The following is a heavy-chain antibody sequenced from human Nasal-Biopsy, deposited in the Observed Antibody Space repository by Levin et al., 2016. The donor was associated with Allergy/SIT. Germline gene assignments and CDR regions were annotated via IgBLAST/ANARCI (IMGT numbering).Heavy chain of an antibody. CDR2: INRDGSEK. V-gene: IGHV3-7*03. CDR1: GFSFSSYW. J-gene: IGHJ4*02. Sequence: LSLTCGASGFSFSSYWMTWVRQAPGKGLEWVANINRDGSEKHYVDSVKGRFAISRDNTKNSLSLQMNSLRADDTAIYFCAREGRVAAAFDYWGQGTLDTVSS. CDR3: AREGRVAAAFDY. D-gene: IGHD6-13*01.